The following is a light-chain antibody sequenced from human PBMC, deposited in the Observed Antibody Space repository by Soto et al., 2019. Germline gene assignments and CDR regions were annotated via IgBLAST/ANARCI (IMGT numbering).Light chain of an antibody. J-gene: IGKJ1*01. V-gene: IGKV1-5*01. CDR2: DAS. CDR3: QQYNSYPWT. Sequence: DIQMTQSPSTLSASVGDRVTITCRASQSISRWLAWHQQKPGKAPRLLIYDASNLQRGVPSRFSGSGSGTEFTLTITSLQPDDFATYYCQQYNSYPWTFGQGTKVDIK. CDR1: QSISRW.